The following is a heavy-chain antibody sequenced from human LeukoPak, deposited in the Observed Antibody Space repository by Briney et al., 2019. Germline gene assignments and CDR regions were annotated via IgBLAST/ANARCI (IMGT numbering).Heavy chain of an antibody. CDR2: IYYSGST. CDR3: ARGPPCAYDILTGYYKSDHDAFDI. Sequence: SETLSLTCTVSGGSISSSSYYWGWIRQPPGKGLEWIGSIYYSGSTYYNPSLKSRVTISVDTSKNQFSLKLSSVTAADTAVYYCARGPPCAYDILTGYYKSDHDAFDIWGQGTMVTVSS. J-gene: IGHJ3*02. D-gene: IGHD3-9*01. V-gene: IGHV4-39*01. CDR1: GGSISSSSYY.